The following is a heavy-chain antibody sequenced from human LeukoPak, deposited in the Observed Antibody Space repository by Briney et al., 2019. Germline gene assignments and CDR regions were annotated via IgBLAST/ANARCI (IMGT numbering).Heavy chain of an antibody. CDR2: INSDGSRT. V-gene: IGHV3-74*01. D-gene: IGHD4-11*01. CDR1: GFTFSSYW. CDR3: ARVRDDYTYFDC. Sequence: QSGGSLRLSCAASGFTFSSYWMHWVRQAPGKGLMWVSRINSDGSRTTYADSVRGRFTISRDNAKSTLYLQMNSLRPEDTAVYYCARVRDDYTYFDCWGQGTLVTVSS. J-gene: IGHJ4*02.